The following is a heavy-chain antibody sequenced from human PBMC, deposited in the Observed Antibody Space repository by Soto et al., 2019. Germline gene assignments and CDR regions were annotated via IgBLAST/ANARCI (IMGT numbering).Heavy chain of an antibody. CDR2: INPNSGGT. CDR1: GYTFTGYY. Sequence: ASVKVSCKASGYTFTGYYMHWVRQAPGQGLEWMGWINPNSGGTNYAQKFQGWVTMTRDTSISTAYMELSRLRSDDTAVYYCARGGFSSSGSNYYYYYMDVWGKGTTVTVSS. CDR3: ARGGFSSSGSNYYYYYMDV. V-gene: IGHV1-2*04. D-gene: IGHD6-6*01. J-gene: IGHJ6*03.